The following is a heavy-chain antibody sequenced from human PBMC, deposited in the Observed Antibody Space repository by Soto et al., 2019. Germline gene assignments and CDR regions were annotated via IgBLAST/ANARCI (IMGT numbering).Heavy chain of an antibody. D-gene: IGHD3-10*01. CDR2: IIPKVGTT. J-gene: IGHJ6*02. CDR3: ARGRDDTFGRYYYGLDV. V-gene: IGHV1-69*12. Sequence: QVQLVQSGAEVKKPGTSVKVSCKGSGGTFSSYVISWVRQAPGQGLEWMGGIIPKVGTTKYAQKFQGRVTLTADESTIIVYMELSSLRSEDTAVYYCARGRDDTFGRYYYGLDVWGQGTTVTVS. CDR1: GGTFSSYV.